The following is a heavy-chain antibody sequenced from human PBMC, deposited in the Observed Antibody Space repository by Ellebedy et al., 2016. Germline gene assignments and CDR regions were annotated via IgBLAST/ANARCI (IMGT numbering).Heavy chain of an antibody. J-gene: IGHJ1*01. CDR1: GFTFSNYG. CDR2: IPGSAFTT. V-gene: IGHV3-23*01. CDR3: VKMSSYPEYFQH. D-gene: IGHD6-13*01. Sequence: GESLKISCAASGFTFSNYGMNWVRQAPGKGLEWVSAIPGSAFTTFYADSVKGRFTISRDNSKNTLFLQMNSLRAEDTAIYYRVKMSSYPEYFQHWGQGSLVTVSS.